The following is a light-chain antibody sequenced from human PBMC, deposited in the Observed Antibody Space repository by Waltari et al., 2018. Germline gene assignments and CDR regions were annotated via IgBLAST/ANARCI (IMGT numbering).Light chain of an antibody. CDR2: AAS. Sequence: IVMTQSPDTLSVSPGETATLSCRASRNINSNLAWYHQKPGQPPRLLIHAASTRAPGVPARFRGSGSGTEFTLTISNLQSEDFAVYYCQQYSNWPPITFGQGTRLEIK. CDR1: RNINSN. V-gene: IGKV3-15*01. J-gene: IGKJ5*01. CDR3: QQYSNWPPIT.